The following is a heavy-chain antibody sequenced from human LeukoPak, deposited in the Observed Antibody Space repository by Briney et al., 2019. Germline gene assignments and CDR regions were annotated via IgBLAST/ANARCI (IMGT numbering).Heavy chain of an antibody. Sequence: SETLSLTCTVSGGSISSSSYYWGWIRQPPGKGLEWIGSIYYSGSTYYNPSLKSRVTISVDTSKNQFSLKLSSVTAADTAVYYCARDDNYDSSGYYYQWDWFDPWGQGTLVAVSS. CDR3: ARDDNYDSSGYYYQWDWFDP. J-gene: IGHJ5*02. V-gene: IGHV4-39*07. D-gene: IGHD3-22*01. CDR2: IYYSGST. CDR1: GGSISSSSYY.